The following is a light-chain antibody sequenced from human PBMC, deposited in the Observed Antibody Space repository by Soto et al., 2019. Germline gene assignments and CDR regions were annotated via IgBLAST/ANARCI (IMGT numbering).Light chain of an antibody. V-gene: IGLV2-23*02. CDR1: SRDVGSYNL. CDR2: EVS. J-gene: IGLJ1*01. CDR3: CSYAGSSTPLI. Sequence: QSALTQAASVSGSPGQSITISCTGTSRDVGSYNLVSWYQQHPGKAPKLMIYEVSKRPSGLSNRFSGSKSGNTASLTISGLQAEDEADYYCCSYAGSSTPLIFGTGTKLTVL.